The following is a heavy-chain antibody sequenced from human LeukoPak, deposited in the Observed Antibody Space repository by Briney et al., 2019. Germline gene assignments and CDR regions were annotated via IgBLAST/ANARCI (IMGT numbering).Heavy chain of an antibody. Sequence: PSETLSLTCTVSGGSISSYYWSWIRQPAGKGLEWSGRIYTSGSTNYNPSLKSRVTMSVDTSKNQFSLKLSSVTAADTAVYYCARAQSDVLLRDTAMVNWFDPWGQGTLVTVSS. CDR3: ARAQSDVLLRDTAMVNWFDP. J-gene: IGHJ5*02. V-gene: IGHV4-4*07. CDR1: GGSISSYY. D-gene: IGHD5-18*01. CDR2: IYTSGST.